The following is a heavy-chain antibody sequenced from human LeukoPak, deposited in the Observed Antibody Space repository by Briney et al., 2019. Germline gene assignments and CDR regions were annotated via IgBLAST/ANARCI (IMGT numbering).Heavy chain of an antibody. CDR3: ARVAATKGSPFDY. Sequence: GGSLRLSCAASGFTFSSYGMHWVRQAPAKGLEWVAVIWYDGSNKYYADSVKGRFTISRDNSKNTLYLQMNSLRAEDTAVYYCARVAATKGSPFDYWGQGTLVTVSS. V-gene: IGHV3-33*01. D-gene: IGHD5-12*01. CDR1: GFTFSSYG. CDR2: IWYDGSNK. J-gene: IGHJ4*02.